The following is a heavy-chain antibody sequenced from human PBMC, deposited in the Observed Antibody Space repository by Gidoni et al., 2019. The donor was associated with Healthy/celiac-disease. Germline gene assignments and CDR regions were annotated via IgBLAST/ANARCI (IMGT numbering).Heavy chain of an antibody. CDR2: IYTSGST. Sequence: QVQLQESGPGLVKPSQTLSLTCTVSGGSISSGSYYWTWLRQPAGKGLEWIGRIYTSGSTNYNPSLKSRVTMSVDTSKNQFSLKLSSVTAADTAVNYCARGNYDFWSGLSGMDVWGQGTTVTVSS. V-gene: IGHV4-61*02. D-gene: IGHD3-3*01. CDR1: GGSISSGSYY. CDR3: ARGNYDFWSGLSGMDV. J-gene: IGHJ6*02.